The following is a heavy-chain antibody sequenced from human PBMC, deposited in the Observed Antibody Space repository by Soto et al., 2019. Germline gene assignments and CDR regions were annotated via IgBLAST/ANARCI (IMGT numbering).Heavy chain of an antibody. D-gene: IGHD3-22*01. CDR3: ERDRGFRQYFDS. J-gene: IGHJ4*02. CDR1: GGSVSGGSYY. CDR2: IFYTGSS. V-gene: IGHV4-61*01. Sequence: PSETLSLTCTVSGGSVSGGSYYWSWIRQPPGKGLEWIGYIFYTGSSNYNLSLKSRATISVDTSQNQFSLKLSSVTAADTAVYYCERDRGFRQYFDSWGQGTLVTVSS.